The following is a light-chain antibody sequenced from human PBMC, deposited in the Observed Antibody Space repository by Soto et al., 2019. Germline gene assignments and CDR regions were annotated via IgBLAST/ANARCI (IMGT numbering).Light chain of an antibody. Sequence: EIVLTQSPGTLSLSPGERATLSCRASQSVSSSYLALYQQKPGQAPRLLISFASSRATGIPDRFSGSGSGADFTLTISRLEPEDFAVYYCQQYGSSRTFGGGTKVEIK. J-gene: IGKJ4*01. CDR1: QSVSSSY. V-gene: IGKV3-20*01. CDR3: QQYGSSRT. CDR2: FAS.